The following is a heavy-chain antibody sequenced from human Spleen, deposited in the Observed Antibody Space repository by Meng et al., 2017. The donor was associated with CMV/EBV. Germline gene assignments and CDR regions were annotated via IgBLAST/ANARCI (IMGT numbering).Heavy chain of an antibody. D-gene: IGHD2-8*01. V-gene: IGHV1-18*01. Sequence: ASVKVSCKTSGYIFTNYGITWVRQAPGQGLEWMGWISPYNGKTDYARKPQARVTMSTDTSTRTAYLELRSLRTDDTAVYYCARRGSRMGWFDSWGQGTLVTVSS. CDR1: GYIFTNYG. CDR3: ARRGSRMGWFDS. CDR2: ISPYNGKT. J-gene: IGHJ5*01.